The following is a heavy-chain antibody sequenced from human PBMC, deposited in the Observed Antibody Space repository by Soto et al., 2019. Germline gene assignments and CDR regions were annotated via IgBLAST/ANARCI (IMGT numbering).Heavy chain of an antibody. J-gene: IGHJ3*02. V-gene: IGHV4-31*03. D-gene: IGHD4-17*01. CDR3: AREDYGDYDDAFDI. Sequence: PSETLSLTCTVSGGSISSGGYYWSWIRQHPGKGLEWIGYIYYSGSTYYNPSLKSRVTISVDTSKNQFSLKLSSVTAADTAVYYCAREDYGDYDDAFDIWGQGTMVTVSS. CDR1: GGSISSGGYY. CDR2: IYYSGST.